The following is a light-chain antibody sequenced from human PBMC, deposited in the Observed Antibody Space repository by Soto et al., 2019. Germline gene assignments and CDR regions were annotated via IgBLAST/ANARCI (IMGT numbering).Light chain of an antibody. Sequence: QSVLTQPPSASGSPGQSVTISCTGTSSDVGDYNYVSWYQQRPGKAPKLMIYEVNKRPSGVPDRFSGSKSGNTASLTVSGLQAEDEADYYCSSYAGSNNVVFGGGTKVTVL. CDR1: SSDVGDYNY. J-gene: IGLJ2*01. V-gene: IGLV2-8*01. CDR2: EVN. CDR3: SSYAGSNNVV.